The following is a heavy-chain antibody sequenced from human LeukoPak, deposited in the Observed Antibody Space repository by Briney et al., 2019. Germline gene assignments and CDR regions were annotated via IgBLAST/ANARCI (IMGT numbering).Heavy chain of an antibody. CDR3: ARDDIDIVVVPVDKVFDC. D-gene: IGHD2-2*01. J-gene: IGHJ4*02. V-gene: IGHV1-2*05. Sequence: GASVKVSCKASGFTFTDYYVHWLRQAPGQGLEWMGRISPNSGGTNYAQRFQGRVTMTGDTSITTVYMELSSLRSDDTDVYYCARDDIDIVVVPVDKVFDCWGQGTLVTVSS. CDR2: ISPNSGGT. CDR1: GFTFTDYY.